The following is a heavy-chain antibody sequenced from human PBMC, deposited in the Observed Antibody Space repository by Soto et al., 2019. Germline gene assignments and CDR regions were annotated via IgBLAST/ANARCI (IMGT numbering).Heavy chain of an antibody. CDR2: IYHSGST. D-gene: IGHD6-19*01. V-gene: IGHV4-30-2*01. CDR3: ASLRSGWGIDY. J-gene: IGHJ4*02. CDR1: GGSISSGGYS. Sequence: QLQLQESGSGLVKPSQTLSLTCAVSGGSISSGGYSWSWIRQPPGKGLEWIGYIYHSGSTYYNPSPRGGATIPLDRPKTHFSLKLGSVTAADTAVYYCASLRSGWGIDYWGQGTLVTVSS.